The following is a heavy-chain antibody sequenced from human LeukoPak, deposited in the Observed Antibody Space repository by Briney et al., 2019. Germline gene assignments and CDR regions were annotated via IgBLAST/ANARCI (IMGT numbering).Heavy chain of an antibody. D-gene: IGHD6-13*01. CDR1: GGSISSYY. CDR2: IYYSGST. V-gene: IGHV4-59*01. J-gene: IGHJ4*02. Sequence: SETLSLTCTVSGGSISSYYWSWIRQPPGKGLEWIGYIYYSGSTNYNPSLKSRVTISVDTSKNQFSLKLSSVTAADTAVYYCARAKGDLYSGSWYRSYYFDYWGQGTLVTVSS. CDR3: ARAKGDLYSGSWYRSYYFDY.